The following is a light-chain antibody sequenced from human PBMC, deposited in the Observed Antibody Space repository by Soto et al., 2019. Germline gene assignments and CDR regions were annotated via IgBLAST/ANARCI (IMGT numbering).Light chain of an antibody. CDR1: SGHFGDDDY. CDR2: DVS. V-gene: IGLV2-14*03. Sequence: QSVLTQPASVSGSPGQSITISCTGTSGHFGDDDYVSWYQQHPDKAPKLIIYDVSDRPSGVSNRFSGSKSGNTASLTISGLQAEDEADYYCSSFTTTTSVIFGGGTKLTVL. CDR3: SSFTTTTSVI. J-gene: IGLJ2*01.